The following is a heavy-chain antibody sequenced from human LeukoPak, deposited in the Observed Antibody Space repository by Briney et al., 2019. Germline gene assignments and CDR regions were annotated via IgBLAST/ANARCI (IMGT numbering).Heavy chain of an antibody. CDR3: ARDGIAVADHNWFDP. D-gene: IGHD6-19*01. V-gene: IGHV1-46*01. J-gene: IGHJ5*02. Sequence: GASVKVSCKASGGTFSRYGINWVRQAPGQGLEWMGIINPSGGSTSYAQKFQGRVTMTRDMSTSTVYMELSSLRSEDTAVYYCARDGIAVADHNWFDPWGQGTLVTVSS. CDR2: INPSGGST. CDR1: GGTFSRYG.